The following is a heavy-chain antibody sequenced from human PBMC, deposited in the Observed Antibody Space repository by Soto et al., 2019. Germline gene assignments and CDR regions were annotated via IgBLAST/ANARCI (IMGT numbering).Heavy chain of an antibody. Sequence: QVQLVQSGAEVEKPGSSVKVSCKSSGGTFSTYAIHWVRQAPGQGLEWMGRIIPLFGTANYTQKLKGRVTITTEETKSTANMELSRLKSEDTAVNYCARGATLTWFASSAERRLHDLDVWGRGTTVTVSS. CDR3: ARGATLTWFASSAERRLHDLDV. CDR2: IIPLFGTA. D-gene: IGHD3-10*01. V-gene: IGHV1-69*01. CDR1: GGTFSTYA. J-gene: IGHJ6*02.